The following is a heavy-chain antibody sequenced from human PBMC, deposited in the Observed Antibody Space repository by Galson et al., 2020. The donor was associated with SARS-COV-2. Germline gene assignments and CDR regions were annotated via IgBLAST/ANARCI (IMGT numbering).Heavy chain of an antibody. Sequence: ASVKVSCKASGYTFTDYYIHWVRQAPGQGLEWMGWINPKSGGTNYAQKFEGRVTMTRDTSITTAYMELSRLRAGDTAVYYCARRRCYDVFAAEFVDVWGQGTMVTVSS. CDR2: INPKSGGT. CDR1: GYTFTDYY. V-gene: IGHV1-2*02. D-gene: IGHD3-3*01. CDR3: ARRRCYDVFAAEFVDV. J-gene: IGHJ6*01.